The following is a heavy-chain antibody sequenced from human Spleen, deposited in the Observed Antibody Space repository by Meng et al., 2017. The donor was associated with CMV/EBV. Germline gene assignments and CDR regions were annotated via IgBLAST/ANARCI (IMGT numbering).Heavy chain of an antibody. Sequence: GESLKISCAASGFTFSSYAMSWVRQAPGKGLEWVSVIYSGGSSTYYADSVKGRFTISRDNSKNTLYLQMNSLRAEDTALYYCAKSVYSSSYLFDYWGQGTLVTVSS. J-gene: IGHJ4*02. CDR1: GFTFSSYA. CDR2: IYSGGSST. CDR3: AKSVYSSSYLFDY. V-gene: IGHV3-23*03. D-gene: IGHD6-19*01.